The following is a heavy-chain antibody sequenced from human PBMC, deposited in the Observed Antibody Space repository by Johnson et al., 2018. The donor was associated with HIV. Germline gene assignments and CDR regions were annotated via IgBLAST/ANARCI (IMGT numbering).Heavy chain of an antibody. CDR3: ARDLTGSSDDYAFDI. CDR2: IRYDGSNK. J-gene: IGHJ3*02. V-gene: IGHV3-30*02. CDR1: GFIFFNYG. D-gene: IGHD1-20*01. Sequence: QVQLVESGGGVVQPGGSLRLSCAASGFIFFNYGMQWVRQAPGKGLEWVAFIRYDGSNKYYADSVKGRFTISRDNSKNTLYLQMNSLRAEDTAVYHCARDLTGSSDDYAFDIWGQGTMVTVSS.